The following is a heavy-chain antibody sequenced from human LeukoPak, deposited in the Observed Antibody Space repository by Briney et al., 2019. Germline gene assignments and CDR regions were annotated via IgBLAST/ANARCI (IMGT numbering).Heavy chain of an antibody. CDR3: ARQSIMITFGGVIGPLHFDY. D-gene: IGHD3-16*01. CDR1: GYTFTSYG. Sequence: ASVKVSCKASGYTFTSYGISCVRQAPGQGREGMGWISAYNGNTNYAQKLQGRVTMTTDTSTSTAYMELRSLRSDDTAVYYCARQSIMITFGGVIGPLHFDYWGQGTLVTVSS. V-gene: IGHV1-18*01. CDR2: ISAYNGNT. J-gene: IGHJ4*02.